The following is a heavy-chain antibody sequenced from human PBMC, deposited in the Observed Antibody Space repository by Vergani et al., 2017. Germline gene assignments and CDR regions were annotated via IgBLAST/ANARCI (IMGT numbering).Heavy chain of an antibody. CDR1: GFTFSNAW. V-gene: IGHV3-15*07. Sequence: EVQLVESGGGLVKPGGSLRLSCAVSGFTFSNAWMNWARQAPGKGLEWVGRIKSKAYGETTDYAAPVKGRFTIPRDDSKNTLFLQMNSLKIEDTAVYYCTTDITGVSYFDYWGQGTLVTVSS. CDR2: IKSKAYGETT. CDR3: TTDITGVSYFDY. J-gene: IGHJ4*02. D-gene: IGHD3-10*01.